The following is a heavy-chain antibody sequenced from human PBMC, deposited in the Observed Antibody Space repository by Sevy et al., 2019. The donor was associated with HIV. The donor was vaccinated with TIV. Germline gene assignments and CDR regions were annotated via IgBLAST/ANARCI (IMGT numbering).Heavy chain of an antibody. J-gene: IGHJ6*03. D-gene: IGHD3-22*01. CDR1: GGTFSSYA. CDR3: ARGTYYDSSGLPFYYYYYYMDV. Sequence: ASAKVSCKASGGTFSSYAISWVRQAPGQGLEWMGGIIPIFGTANYAQKFQGRVTITADKSTSTAYMELSSLRSEDTAVYYCARGTYYDSSGLPFYYYYYYMDVWGKGTTVTVSS. V-gene: IGHV1-69*06. CDR2: IIPIFGTA.